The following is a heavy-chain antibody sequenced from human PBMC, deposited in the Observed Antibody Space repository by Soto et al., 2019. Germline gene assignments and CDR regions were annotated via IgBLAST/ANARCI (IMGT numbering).Heavy chain of an antibody. Sequence: QITLKESGPTLVKPTQTLTLTCTFSGFSLSTSGVGVGWIRQPPGKALEWLALIYWDDDKRYSPSLKSRLTITKDTSKNQVVLTMTNMDPVDTATYYCAHLTYYFDSSAYYWYFDLWGSGTLVTVSS. D-gene: IGHD3-22*01. CDR1: GFSLSTSGVG. CDR3: AHLTYYFDSSAYYWYFDL. V-gene: IGHV2-5*02. CDR2: IYWDDDK. J-gene: IGHJ2*01.